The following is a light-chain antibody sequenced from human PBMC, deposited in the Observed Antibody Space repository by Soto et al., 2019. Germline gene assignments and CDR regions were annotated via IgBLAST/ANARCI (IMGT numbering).Light chain of an antibody. CDR3: SSYAGNNIPGV. Sequence: QSVLTQPPSASGSPGQSVTISCTGTSSDVGGYNYVSWYQQYPGKAPKLMIYEVTKRPSGVPDLFSGSKSGNTASLTVSGLQAEDEADYYCSSYAGNNIPGVFGTGTKVTVL. V-gene: IGLV2-8*01. CDR2: EVT. J-gene: IGLJ1*01. CDR1: SSDVGGYNY.